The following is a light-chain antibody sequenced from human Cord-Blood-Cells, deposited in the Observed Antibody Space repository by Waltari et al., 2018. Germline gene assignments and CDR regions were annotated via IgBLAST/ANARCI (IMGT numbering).Light chain of an antibody. Sequence: DIQMTQSPSSLSPSVGERVTITCQASQDISNYLNWYQQKPGKAPKLLIYDASNLETGVPSRFSGSGSGTDFTFTISSLQPEDIATYYCQQYDNLPLTFGGGTKVEIK. CDR1: QDISNY. V-gene: IGKV1-33*01. J-gene: IGKJ4*01. CDR2: DAS. CDR3: QQYDNLPLT.